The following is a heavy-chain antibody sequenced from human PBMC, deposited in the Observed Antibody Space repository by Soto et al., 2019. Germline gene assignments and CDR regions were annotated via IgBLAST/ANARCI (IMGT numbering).Heavy chain of an antibody. Sequence: QVQLQESGPGLVKPSQTLSLTCTVSGASISSGGYYWNWLRQPTGDGLEWIGYISHTGNTYYHSSLRSRLTISVDASKYQFSLKLSSVTAADTAVYYCGSYYCSSPRCPGLDVWGQGTTVTVSS. J-gene: IGHJ6*02. V-gene: IGHV4-30-4*01. CDR1: GASISSGGYY. D-gene: IGHD2-2*01. CDR3: GSYYCSSPRCPGLDV. CDR2: ISHTGNT.